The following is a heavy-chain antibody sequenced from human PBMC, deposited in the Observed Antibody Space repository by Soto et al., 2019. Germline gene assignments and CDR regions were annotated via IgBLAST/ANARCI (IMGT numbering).Heavy chain of an antibody. Sequence: PTETPSITCAVPHGSIGSATWWTWVLQSPGRGLEWTGELYHSGTTNYSPSPKSRVNIAVDMSTNHFSLTLISVTAADTAVYYCAFSATADCDYWGKG. D-gene: IGHD6-13*01. CDR1: HGSIGSATW. V-gene: IGHV4-4*02. J-gene: IGHJ4*02. CDR3: AFSATADCDY. CDR2: LYHSGTT.